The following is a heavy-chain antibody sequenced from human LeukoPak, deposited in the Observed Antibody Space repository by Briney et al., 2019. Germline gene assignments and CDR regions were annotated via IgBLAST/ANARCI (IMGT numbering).Heavy chain of an antibody. J-gene: IGHJ4*02. CDR1: GGTFSCHA. V-gene: IGHV1-69*04. CDR3: ATDFVVAFFDY. Sequence: ASVKVSCKASGGTFSCHAISGVRQAPGQGLEWMGRIIPILGIANYAQKFQGRVTMTEDTSTDTAYMELSSLRSEDTAVYYCATDFVVAFFDYWGQGTLVTVSS. D-gene: IGHD2-15*01. CDR2: IIPILGIA.